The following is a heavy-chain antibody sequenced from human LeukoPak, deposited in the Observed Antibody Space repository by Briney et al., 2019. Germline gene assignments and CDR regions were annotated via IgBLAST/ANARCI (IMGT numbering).Heavy chain of an antibody. CDR2: INPNSGGT. CDR3: ARGSCSSTSCYRGAWFDP. Sequence: ASVKVSCKASGYTFTGYYMHWVRQAPGQGLEGMGWINPNSGGTNYAQKFQGRVTMTRDTSISTAYMELSRLRSDDTAVYYCARGSCSSTSCYRGAWFDPWGQGTLVTVS. CDR1: GYTFTGYY. D-gene: IGHD2-2*01. V-gene: IGHV1-2*02. J-gene: IGHJ5*02.